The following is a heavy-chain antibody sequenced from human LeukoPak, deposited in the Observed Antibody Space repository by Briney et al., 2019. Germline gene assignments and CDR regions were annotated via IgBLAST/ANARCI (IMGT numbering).Heavy chain of an antibody. J-gene: IGHJ4*02. V-gene: IGHV3-66*01. CDR2: IYPGAHT. CDR1: GFTLSSTY. Sequence: VGSLRLSCAASGFTLSSTYLSWVRQAPGKGLEWVSVIYPGAHTFYAESVKGRFTISRDNSKNAVSLQMNSLRADDTGVYYCARGYFDNWGQGTLVTVSS. CDR3: ARGYFDN.